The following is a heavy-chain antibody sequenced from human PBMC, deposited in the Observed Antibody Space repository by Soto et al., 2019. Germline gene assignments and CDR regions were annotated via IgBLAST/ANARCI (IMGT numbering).Heavy chain of an antibody. V-gene: IGHV3-9*01. J-gene: IGHJ6*02. CDR1: GFTFDDYA. D-gene: IGHD3-10*01. Sequence: QPGGSLRLSCAASGFTFDDYAMHWVRQAPGKGLEWVSGISWNSGSIGYADSVKGRFTISRDNAKNSLYLQMNSLRAEDTALYYCAKGPAGRSGYYGMDVWGQGTTVTVSS. CDR3: AKGPAGRSGYYGMDV. CDR2: ISWNSGSI.